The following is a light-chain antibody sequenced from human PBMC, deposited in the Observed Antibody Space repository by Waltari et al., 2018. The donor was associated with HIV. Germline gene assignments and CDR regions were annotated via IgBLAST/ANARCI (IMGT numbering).Light chain of an antibody. V-gene: IGKV3-11*01. CDR3: QQRSNWPPGLT. J-gene: IGKJ4*01. CDR2: DAS. CDR1: QSVSSY. Sequence: EIVLTQSPATLSLSTGERATLPCRASQSVSSYLAWYQQKPGQAPRLLIYDASNRATGIPARFSGSGSGTDFTLTISSLEPEDFAVYYCQQRSNWPPGLTFGGGTKVEIK.